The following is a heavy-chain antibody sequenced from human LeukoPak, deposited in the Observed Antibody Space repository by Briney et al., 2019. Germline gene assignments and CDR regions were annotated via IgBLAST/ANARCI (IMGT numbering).Heavy chain of an antibody. J-gene: IGHJ6*02. CDR2: ISYDGSNK. CDR1: GFTFSSYA. Sequence: GGSLRLSCAASGFTFSSYAMHWVRQAPGKGLEWVAVISYDGSNKYYADSAKGRFTISRDNSKNMFYVQINSLRPEDTAVYFCARGFPYDDPTEGYYYLMDVWGQGTTVTVSS. D-gene: IGHD4-17*01. CDR3: ARGFPYDDPTEGYYYLMDV. V-gene: IGHV3-30-3*01.